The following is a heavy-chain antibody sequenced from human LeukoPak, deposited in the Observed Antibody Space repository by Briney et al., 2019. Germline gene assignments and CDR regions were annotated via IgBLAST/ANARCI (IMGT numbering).Heavy chain of an antibody. Sequence: GASVKVSYKASGYTFTGYYMHWVRQAPGQGLEWMGWINPNSGGTNYAQKFQGRVTMTRDTSISTAYMELSRLRSDDTAVYYCARGAGEGSNWFDPWGQGTLVTVSS. CDR2: INPNSGGT. CDR1: GYTFTGYY. J-gene: IGHJ5*02. D-gene: IGHD1-26*01. CDR3: ARGAGEGSNWFDP. V-gene: IGHV1-2*02.